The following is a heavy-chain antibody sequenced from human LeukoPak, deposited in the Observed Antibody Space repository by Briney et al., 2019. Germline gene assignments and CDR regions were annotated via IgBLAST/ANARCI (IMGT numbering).Heavy chain of an antibody. J-gene: IGHJ3*02. Sequence: SETLSLTCTVSGGSISSYYWSWIRQPAGKGLEWIGRIYTSGSTNYNPSLKSRVTMLVDTSKNQSSLKLSSVTAADTAVYYCARVRTYYDILTGYSDNAFDIWGQGTMVTVSS. CDR1: GGSISSYY. D-gene: IGHD3-9*01. CDR3: ARVRTYYDILTGYSDNAFDI. V-gene: IGHV4-4*07. CDR2: IYTSGST.